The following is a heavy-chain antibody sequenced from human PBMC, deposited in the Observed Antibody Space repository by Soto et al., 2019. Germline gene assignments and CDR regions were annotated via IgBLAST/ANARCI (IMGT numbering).Heavy chain of an antibody. D-gene: IGHD3-22*01. CDR2: IFPNDEK. J-gene: IGHJ4*02. CDR1: GFSLSNARMG. CDR3: ARMIYDNSGYSLNFYY. Sequence: QVTLKESGPVLVKPTETLTLTCTVSGFSLSNARMGVSWIRQPPGKALEWVAHIFPNDEKSYSTSLKSRLTISKDTSKSQVVLTMTNMDPVDTATYYCARMIYDNSGYSLNFYYWGQGTLVTVSS. V-gene: IGHV2-26*01.